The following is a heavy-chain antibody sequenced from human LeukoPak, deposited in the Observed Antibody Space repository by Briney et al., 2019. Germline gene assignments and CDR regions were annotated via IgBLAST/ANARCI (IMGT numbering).Heavy chain of an antibody. Sequence: GGSLRLSCAASGFTFSDSYMTWVRQAPGKGVEWVAYISGSGHDINYSESAKGRFTISRDNAKNSLYLQMNSLRAEDTAVYYCARDHAYAFDIWGQGTLVTVSS. CDR1: GFTFSDSY. D-gene: IGHD2-2*01. V-gene: IGHV3-11*04. CDR2: ISGSGHDI. CDR3: ARDHAYAFDI. J-gene: IGHJ3*02.